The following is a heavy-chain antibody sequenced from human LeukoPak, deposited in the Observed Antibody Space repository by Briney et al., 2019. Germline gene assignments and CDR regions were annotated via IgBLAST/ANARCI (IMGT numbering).Heavy chain of an antibody. CDR3: ARASSGWLGYYFDY. Sequence: GASVKVSCKASGYTFTGYYMHWVPQAPGQGLEWMGRINPNSGGTNYAQKFQGRVTMTRDTSISTAYMELSRLRSDDTAVYYCARASSGWLGYYFDYWGQGTLVTVSS. D-gene: IGHD6-19*01. CDR1: GYTFTGYY. V-gene: IGHV1-2*06. CDR2: INPNSGGT. J-gene: IGHJ4*02.